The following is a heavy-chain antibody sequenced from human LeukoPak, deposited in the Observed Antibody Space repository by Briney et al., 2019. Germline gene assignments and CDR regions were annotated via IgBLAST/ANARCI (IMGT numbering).Heavy chain of an antibody. Sequence: GGSLRLSCAASGFTFNVYSMNWVRQAPGKGLEWISYISSSGSTIYYADSVKGRFTISRDNARNLLYLQMNSLRAEDTAVYYCANLLSNYYYGMDVWGQGTTVTVSS. CDR2: ISSSGSTI. CDR3: ANLLSNYYYGMDV. J-gene: IGHJ6*02. V-gene: IGHV3-48*04. CDR1: GFTFNVYS.